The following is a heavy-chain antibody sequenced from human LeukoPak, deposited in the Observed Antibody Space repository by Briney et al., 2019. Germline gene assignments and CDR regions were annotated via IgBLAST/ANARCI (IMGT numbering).Heavy chain of an antibody. D-gene: IGHD6-19*01. CDR1: GGSISSSNYY. CDR2: IYYSGST. J-gene: IGHJ4*02. V-gene: IGHV4-39*01. CDR3: ARRSSSGWTFDY. Sequence: KPSETLSLTCTVSGGSISSSNYYWGWIRQPPGKGLEWIASIYYSGSTYYNPSLKSRVTISVDTSKNQFSLKVSSVTAADTAVYYCARRSSSGWTFDYWGQGTLVTVSS.